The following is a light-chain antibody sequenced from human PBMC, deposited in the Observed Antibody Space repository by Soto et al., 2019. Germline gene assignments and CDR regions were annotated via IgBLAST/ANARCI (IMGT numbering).Light chain of an antibody. J-gene: IGKJ1*01. CDR1: QDISNS. V-gene: IGKV1-33*01. CDR3: QQYDYRPPWT. Sequence: DIQMTQSPSSLSASVGDRVAITCQASQDISNSLNWYQQIPGKAPKLLIYDASNLETGVPSRFRGSGSGTHFTFTISSLQPEDIATYYCQQYDYRPPWTFGQGTKVEIK. CDR2: DAS.